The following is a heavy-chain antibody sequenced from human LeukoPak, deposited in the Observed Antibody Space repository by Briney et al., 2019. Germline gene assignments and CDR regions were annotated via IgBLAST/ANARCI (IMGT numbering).Heavy chain of an antibody. CDR2: IYHSGST. V-gene: IGHV4-38-2*01. CDR1: GYSISSGYY. CDR3: ARLRNYYDSSGDVY. Sequence: SETLSLTCAVSGYSISSGYYWGWIRQPPGKGLEWIGSIYHSGSTYYNPSLKSRVTISVDTSKNQFSLKLSSVTAADTAVYYCARLRNYYDSSGDVYWGQGTLVTVSS. J-gene: IGHJ4*02. D-gene: IGHD3-22*01.